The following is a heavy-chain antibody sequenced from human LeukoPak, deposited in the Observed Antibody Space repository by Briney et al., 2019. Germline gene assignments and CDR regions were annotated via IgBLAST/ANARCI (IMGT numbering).Heavy chain of an antibody. D-gene: IGHD3-16*02. CDR1: GYNFINYG. Sequence: GASVKVSCKASGYNFINYGINWVRQAPGQGLEWMGWISPYNDNTNHAQNLQGRVTMTTDASTNTAYMELRSLRSDDTAVYYCARHAGSSSYHYYMDVWGQGTTVTVSS. V-gene: IGHV1-18*01. CDR3: ARHAGSSSYHYYMDV. J-gene: IGHJ6*03. CDR2: ISPYNDNT.